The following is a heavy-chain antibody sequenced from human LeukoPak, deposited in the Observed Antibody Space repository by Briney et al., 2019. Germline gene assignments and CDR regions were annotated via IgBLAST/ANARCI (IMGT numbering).Heavy chain of an antibody. CDR2: ISSNGGST. V-gene: IGHV3-64D*06. D-gene: IGHD2-2*01. J-gene: IGHJ5*02. CDR1: GFTFSSYA. Sequence: PGGSLRLSCSASGFTFSSYAMHWVRQAPGKGLEDVSAISSNGGSTYYADSVKGRFTISRDNSKNTLYLQMSSLRAEDTAVYYCVKGRYCSSTSCYVENWFDPWGQGTLVTVSS. CDR3: VKGRYCSSTSCYVENWFDP.